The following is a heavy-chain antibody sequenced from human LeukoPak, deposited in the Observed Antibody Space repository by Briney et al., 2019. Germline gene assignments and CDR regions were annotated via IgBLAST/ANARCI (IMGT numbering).Heavy chain of an antibody. CDR2: MNPINGNT. J-gene: IGHJ4*02. D-gene: IGHD3-9*01. Sequence: ASVKVSCKSSGYTFTSYDINWVRQATGQGLEWMGWMNPINGNTGYAQKFQGRVTMTRDTSISTAYMELSSLSSEDTAAYYCAGGLATTTWTIAMTGLDHWGPGTLVTVSS. V-gene: IGHV1-8*01. CDR3: AGGLATTTWTIAMTGLDH. CDR1: GYTFTSYD.